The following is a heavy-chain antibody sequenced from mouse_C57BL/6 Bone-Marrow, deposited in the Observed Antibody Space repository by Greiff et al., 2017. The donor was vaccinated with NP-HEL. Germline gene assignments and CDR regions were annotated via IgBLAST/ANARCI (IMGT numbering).Heavy chain of an antibody. CDR3: ARGTTVVATSYYYAMDY. Sequence: QVQLKQPGAELVKPGASVKLSCKASGYTFTSYWMHWVKQRPGQGLEWIGMIHPNSGSTNYNEKFKSKATLTVDKSSSPAYMQLSSLTSEDSAVYYCARGTTVVATSYYYAMDYWGQGTSVTVSS. V-gene: IGHV1-64*01. J-gene: IGHJ4*01. CDR1: GYTFTSYW. CDR2: IHPNSGST. D-gene: IGHD1-1*01.